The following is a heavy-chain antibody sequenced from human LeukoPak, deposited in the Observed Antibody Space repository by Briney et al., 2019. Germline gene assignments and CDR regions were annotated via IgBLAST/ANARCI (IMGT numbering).Heavy chain of an antibody. D-gene: IGHD3-22*01. CDR3: ASWGDSSGYYDY. J-gene: IGHJ4*02. V-gene: IGHV1-69*04. Sequence: ASVKVSCKASGGTFSSYAISWVRQAPGQGLEWMGRIIPILGIANYAQKFQGRVTITADKSTSTAYMELSSLRSEDTAVYYCASWGDSSGYYDYWGQGTLVTVSS. CDR2: IIPILGIA. CDR1: GGTFSSYA.